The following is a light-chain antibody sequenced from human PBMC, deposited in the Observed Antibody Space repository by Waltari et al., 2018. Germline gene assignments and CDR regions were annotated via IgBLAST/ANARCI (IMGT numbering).Light chain of an antibody. J-gene: IGLJ3*02. V-gene: IGLV1-44*01. CDR1: ASNIGNNV. Sequence: QSVLTQPPSASGTPGQGVTISCSGGASNIGNNVVNWYQQVPGKAPKLLINRSDRRPAGVPDRFSCSKSGTSASLAISGLQSEDEADYYCAAWDDSLNGRWVFGGGTKVTVL. CDR2: RSD. CDR3: AAWDDSLNGRWV.